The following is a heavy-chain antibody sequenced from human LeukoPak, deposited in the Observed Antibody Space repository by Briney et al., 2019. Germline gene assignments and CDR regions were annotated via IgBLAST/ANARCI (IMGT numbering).Heavy chain of an antibody. D-gene: IGHD3-10*01. Sequence: SETLSLTCAVSGGSISSYYWSWIRQPPGKGLEWIGYIYYSGSTDHNPSLKSRVTILVDTSKNQFSLKLRSVTAADTAVYYCARHVYYSGSGNWLDPWGQGTLVTVSS. CDR3: ARHVYYSGSGNWLDP. J-gene: IGHJ5*02. CDR1: GGSISSYY. V-gene: IGHV4-59*08. CDR2: IYYSGST.